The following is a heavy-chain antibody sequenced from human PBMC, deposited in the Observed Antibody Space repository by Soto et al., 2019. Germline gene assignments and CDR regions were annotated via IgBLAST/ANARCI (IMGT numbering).Heavy chain of an antibody. CDR1: GFMFDSFA. Sequence: EVQLVESGGGLVQPGGSLRLYCVGSGFMFDSFAMNWVRPAPGKGLEWVAYINGGSDSIYYAESVTGGFTISRDNARSSLSLQMNSLSDEDTAVYYCAKSGDSAGWGIDFWGQGTLVTVSS. D-gene: IGHD6-19*01. J-gene: IGHJ4*02. V-gene: IGHV3-48*02. CDR2: INGGSDSI. CDR3: AKSGDSAGWGIDF.